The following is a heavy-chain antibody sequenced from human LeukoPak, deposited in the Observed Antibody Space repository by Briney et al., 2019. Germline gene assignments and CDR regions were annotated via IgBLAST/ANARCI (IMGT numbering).Heavy chain of an antibody. V-gene: IGHV3-23*01. D-gene: IGHD3-22*01. CDR3: AKPPSPYYYDSSGRPLAY. J-gene: IGHJ4*02. CDR1: GFTFSSYA. CDR2: ISGSGGST. Sequence: GGSLRLSCAASGFTFSSYAMSWVRQAPGKGLEWVSAISGSGGSTYYADSVKGRFTISRDNSKNTLYLQMNSLRAEDTAVYYCAKPPSPYYYDSSGRPLAYWGQETLVTVSS.